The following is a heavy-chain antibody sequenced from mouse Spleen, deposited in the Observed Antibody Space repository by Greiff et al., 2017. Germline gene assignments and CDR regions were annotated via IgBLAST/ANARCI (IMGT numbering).Heavy chain of an antibody. V-gene: IGHV5-12*01. J-gene: IGHJ4*01. CDR3: ARQDWNYAMDY. Sequence: EVMLVESGGGLVQPGGSLKLSCAASGFTFSDYYMYWVRQTPEKRLEWVAYISNGGGSTYYPDTVKGRFTISRDNAKNTLYLQMSRLKSEDTAMYYCARQDWNYAMDYWGQGTSVTVSS. D-gene: IGHD4-1*01. CDR2: ISNGGGST. CDR1: GFTFSDYY.